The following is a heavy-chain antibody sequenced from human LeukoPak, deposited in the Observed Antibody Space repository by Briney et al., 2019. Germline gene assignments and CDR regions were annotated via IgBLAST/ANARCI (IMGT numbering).Heavy chain of an antibody. CDR1: GGSFSGYY. J-gene: IGHJ5*02. CDR2: INHSGST. V-gene: IGHV4-34*01. Sequence: PSETLSLTCAVYGGSFSGYYWSWIRQPPGKGLEWIGEINHSGSTNYNPSLKSRVTISVDTSKNQFSLKLSSVTAADTAVYYCARGSSGWYTEFNWFDPWGQGTLVTASS. CDR3: ARGSSGWYTEFNWFDP. D-gene: IGHD6-19*01.